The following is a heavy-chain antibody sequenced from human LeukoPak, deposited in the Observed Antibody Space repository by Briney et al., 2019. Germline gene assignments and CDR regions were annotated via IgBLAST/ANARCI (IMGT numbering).Heavy chain of an antibody. Sequence: ASVKVSCKASGYTFTSYYMHWERQAPGQGLEWMGIINPSGGSTSYAQKFQGRVTMTRDTSTSTVYMELSSLRSEDTAVYYCARSERLGELSPLPNYWGQGTLVTVSS. D-gene: IGHD3-16*02. J-gene: IGHJ4*02. CDR1: GYTFTSYY. CDR2: INPSGGST. V-gene: IGHV1-46*01. CDR3: ARSERLGELSPLPNY.